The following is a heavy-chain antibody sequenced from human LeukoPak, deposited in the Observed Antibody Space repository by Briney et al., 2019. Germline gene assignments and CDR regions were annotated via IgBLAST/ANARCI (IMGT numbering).Heavy chain of an antibody. Sequence: PSETLSLTCTVSGGSISSYYWSWIRQPPGKGLEWIGYIYYSGSTNYNPSLKSRVTISVDTSKNQFSLKLSSVTAADTAVYYCARGYSSSPSYWYFDLWGRGTLVTVSS. J-gene: IGHJ2*01. CDR3: ARGYSSSPSYWYFDL. CDR2: IYYSGST. V-gene: IGHV4-59*01. D-gene: IGHD6-6*01. CDR1: GGSISSYY.